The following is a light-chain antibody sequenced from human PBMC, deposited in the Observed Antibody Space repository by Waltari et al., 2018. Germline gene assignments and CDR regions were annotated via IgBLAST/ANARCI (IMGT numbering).Light chain of an antibody. CDR1: QSVLYSSNSKDY. V-gene: IGKV4-1*01. Sequence: DIVMTQSPDSLAVSLGERPTITCKSSQSVLYSSNSKDYLAWYQQKPGQPPKLLIYWASTRESGVPDRFSGSGSGTDFTLTISSLQAEDVAVYYCQQYCTIPITFGQGTRLEIK. CDR2: WAS. J-gene: IGKJ5*01. CDR3: QQYCTIPIT.